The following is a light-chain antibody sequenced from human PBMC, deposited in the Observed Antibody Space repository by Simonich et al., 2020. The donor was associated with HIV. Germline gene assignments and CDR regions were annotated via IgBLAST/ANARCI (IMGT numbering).Light chain of an antibody. CDR2: KAS. V-gene: IGKV1-5*03. Sequence: DIQMTQSPSTLSASVGDRVTITCRASQRISSWLAWYQKKPGKAPKLRIYKASSLESGVPSTFSGSGSGTEFTLTISSLQPDDFATYYCQQYNSYSTFGQGTKVEIK. CDR1: QRISSW. CDR3: QQYNSYST. J-gene: IGKJ1*01.